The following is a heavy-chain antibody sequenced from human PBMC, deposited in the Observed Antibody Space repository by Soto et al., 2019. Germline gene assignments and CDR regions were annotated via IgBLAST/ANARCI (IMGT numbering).Heavy chain of an antibody. J-gene: IGHJ4*02. D-gene: IGHD3-9*01. V-gene: IGHV1-69*13. Sequence: GASVKVSCKASGGTFSSYAISWVRQAPGQGLEWMGGIIPIFGTANYAQKFQGRVTITADESTSTAYMELSSLRSEDTAVYYCARGRPTYYDILTGYGNEYYFDYWGQGTLVTVSS. CDR2: IIPIFGTA. CDR1: GGTFSSYA. CDR3: ARGRPTYYDILTGYGNEYYFDY.